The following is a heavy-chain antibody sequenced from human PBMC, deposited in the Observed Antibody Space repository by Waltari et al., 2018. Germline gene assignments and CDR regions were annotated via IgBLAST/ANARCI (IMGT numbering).Heavy chain of an antibody. J-gene: IGHJ5*02. CDR3: ARHQDWVVVSATWFDP. Sequence: QLRLQESGPGLVKSSDTLSLTCTVSGGSISSTNYYWGWIRQPPGKGLEWIGSIYYSGNTYYNPSLKSRVTMSADTSKNQFSLKLSSVTAADTAVYYCARHQDWVVVSATWFDPWGQGTLVTVSS. D-gene: IGHD2-21*02. CDR1: GGSISSTNYY. CDR2: IYYSGNT. V-gene: IGHV4-39*01.